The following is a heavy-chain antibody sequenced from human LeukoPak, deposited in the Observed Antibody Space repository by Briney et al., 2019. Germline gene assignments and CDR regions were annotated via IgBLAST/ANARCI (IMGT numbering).Heavy chain of an antibody. Sequence: SSETLSLTCTVSGGSISSSSYYWGWIRQPPGKGLEWIGSIYYSGSTYYNPSLKSRVTISVDTSKNQFSLKLSSVTAADTAVYYCARDLYYYYGMDGWGQGTTVTVSS. CDR2: IYYSGST. J-gene: IGHJ6*02. CDR3: ARDLYYYYGMDG. D-gene: IGHD3-3*01. V-gene: IGHV4-39*01. CDR1: GGSISSSSYY.